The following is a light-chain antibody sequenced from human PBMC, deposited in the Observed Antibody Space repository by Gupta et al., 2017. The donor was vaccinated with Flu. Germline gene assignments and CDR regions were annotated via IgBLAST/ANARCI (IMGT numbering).Light chain of an antibody. J-gene: IGKJ3*01. Sequence: DIVMTQSPESLAVSLGARATINCKSSQSVFHRANNKNYVAWYQRKPGQPPKLLIYWASTRESGVPDRFSGSGSGTDFTLIINSLQTEDVAVYYCQQYYSVPLTFGHGTRVEIK. CDR1: QSVFHRANNKNY. CDR3: QQYYSVPLT. V-gene: IGKV4-1*01. CDR2: WAS.